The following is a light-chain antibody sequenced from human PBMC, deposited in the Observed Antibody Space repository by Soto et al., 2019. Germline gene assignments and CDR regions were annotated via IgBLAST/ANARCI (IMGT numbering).Light chain of an antibody. J-gene: IGLJ1*01. CDR3: SSYTSSTSLDV. CDR1: SSDVGGYNY. V-gene: IGLV2-14*01. CDR2: EVS. Sequence: QSALTQPASVSGSPGQSITISYTGTSSDVGGYNYVSWYQQHPGKAPKLMIYEVSNRPSGVSIRFSGSKSGNTASLTISGLQAEDEADYYCSSYTSSTSLDVFGTGTKVTVL.